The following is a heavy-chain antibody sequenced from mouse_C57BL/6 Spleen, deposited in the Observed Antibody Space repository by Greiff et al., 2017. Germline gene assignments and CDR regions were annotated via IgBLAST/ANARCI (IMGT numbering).Heavy chain of an antibody. CDR1: GFNIKDYY. CDR3: TGNNYYGSSDYGY. V-gene: IGHV14-2*01. D-gene: IGHD1-1*01. CDR2: IDPEDGDT. J-gene: IGHJ2*01. Sequence: VQLQQSGAELVKPGASVKLSCTASGFNIKDYYMHWVKQRTEQGLEWIGRIDPEDGDTKYAPKFQGKATITADTSSNTAYLQLSSLTSEDPAVFYCTGNNYYGSSDYGYWGQGTTLTVSS.